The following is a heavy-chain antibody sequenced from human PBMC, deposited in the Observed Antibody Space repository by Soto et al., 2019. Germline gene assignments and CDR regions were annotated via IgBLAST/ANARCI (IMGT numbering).Heavy chain of an antibody. V-gene: IGHV5-10-1*01. Sequence: PGESLKISCKGSGYSFTSYWISWVRQMPGEGLEWMGRIDPSDSYTNYSPSFQGHVTISADKSISTAYLQWSSLKASDTAMYYCARHMKWELLRLSAFDIWGQGTMVTVSS. J-gene: IGHJ3*02. CDR2: IDPSDSYT. D-gene: IGHD1-26*01. CDR3: ARHMKWELLRLSAFDI. CDR1: GYSFTSYW.